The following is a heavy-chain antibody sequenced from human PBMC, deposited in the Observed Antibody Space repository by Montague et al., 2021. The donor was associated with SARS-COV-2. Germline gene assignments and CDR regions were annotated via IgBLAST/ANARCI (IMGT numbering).Heavy chain of an antibody. CDR2: IYYSGST. J-gene: IGHJ6*02. CDR1: GGSISTYY. V-gene: IGHV4-59*01. D-gene: IGHD2-8*01. CDR3: ARLLRSCTNGVCRTYYYYAMDV. Sequence: SETLSLTCTVSGGSISTYYWSWIRQPPGKGLEWIGYIYYSGSTNYSPSLKSRVTISVDTSKNQFPLKLSSVTAADTAVYYCARLLRSCTNGVCRTYYYYAMDVWGQGTTVTVSS.